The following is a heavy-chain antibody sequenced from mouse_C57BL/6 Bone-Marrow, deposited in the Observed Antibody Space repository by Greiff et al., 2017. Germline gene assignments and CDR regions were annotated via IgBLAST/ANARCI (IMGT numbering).Heavy chain of an antibody. CDR1: GYTFTSYW. J-gene: IGHJ4*01. CDR2: INPGNGGT. Sequence: QVQLQQSGAELVKPGASVKMSCKASGYTFTSYWMHWVKQRPGQGLEWIGNINPGNGGTNYNEKFKSKATLTVDKSSSTAYMPLSSLTSEDSAVYYCARRTGTRAMDYWGQGTSVTVSS. V-gene: IGHV1-53*01. D-gene: IGHD4-1*01. CDR3: ARRTGTRAMDY.